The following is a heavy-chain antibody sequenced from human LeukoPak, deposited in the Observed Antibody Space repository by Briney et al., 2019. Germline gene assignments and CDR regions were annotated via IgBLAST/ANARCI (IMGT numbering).Heavy chain of an antibody. J-gene: IGHJ4*02. V-gene: IGHV4-39*01. CDR2: IYYSGST. Sequence: SETLSLTCTVSGGSISSSSYYWGWIRQPPGKGLEWIGSIYYSGSTYYNPSLKSRVTISVDTSKNQFSLKLSPVTAADTAVYYCARPGDYYDSSGYFDYWGQGTLVTVSS. D-gene: IGHD3-22*01. CDR3: ARPGDYYDSSGYFDY. CDR1: GGSISSSSYY.